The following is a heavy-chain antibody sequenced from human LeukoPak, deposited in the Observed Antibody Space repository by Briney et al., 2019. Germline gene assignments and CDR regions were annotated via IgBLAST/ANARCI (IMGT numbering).Heavy chain of an antibody. CDR2: NYSTGIT. CDR1: GGSIFTSY. CDR3: ARPAYFDTSGYSPAAGYFDL. D-gene: IGHD3-22*01. J-gene: IGHJ2*01. Sequence: SSETLSLTCTVSGGSIFTSYWNWIRQPPGSGLEWIGYNYSTGITSYNPSLKSRGTISIATSKNQFSLRLNSVTAADTAFYYCARPAYFDTSGYSPAAGYFDLWGRGALVTVSS. V-gene: IGHV4-59*08.